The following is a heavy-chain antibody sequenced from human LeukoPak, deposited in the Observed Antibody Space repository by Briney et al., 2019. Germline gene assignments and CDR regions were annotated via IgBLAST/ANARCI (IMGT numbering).Heavy chain of an antibody. V-gene: IGHV3-49*03. CDR1: GFPFGDYT. CDR2: IRSKTYGGTT. D-gene: IGHD3-22*01. J-gene: IGHJ4*02. CDR3: TREKSYYYDTSGSDY. Sequence: GGPLRLSCSACGFPFGDYTMSWFRQAPGKGLEWVGFIRSKTYGGTTEYAASVKGRFTMSRDDSKSIAYLQLNSLKTEDTAVYYCTREKSYYYDTSGSDYWGQGTLVTVSS.